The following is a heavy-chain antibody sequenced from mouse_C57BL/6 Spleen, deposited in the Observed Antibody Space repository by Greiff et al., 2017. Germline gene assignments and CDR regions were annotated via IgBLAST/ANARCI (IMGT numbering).Heavy chain of an antibody. V-gene: IGHV5-17*01. Sequence: EVQLQESGGGLVKPGGSLTLSCAASGFTFSDYGMHWVRQAPEKGLAWVAYISSGSSTIYYADTVKGRFTISRDNAKNTLFLKMTSLRSEDTAMYYCGSNWYFDVWGTGTTVTVSS. CDR3: GSNWYFDV. CDR2: ISSGSSTI. D-gene: IGHD1-1*01. J-gene: IGHJ1*03. CDR1: GFTFSDYG.